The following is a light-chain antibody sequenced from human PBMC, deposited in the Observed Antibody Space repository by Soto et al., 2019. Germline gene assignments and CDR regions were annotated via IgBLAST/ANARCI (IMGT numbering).Light chain of an antibody. CDR1: QYINTR. CDR3: HQRQSWPRT. J-gene: IGKJ1*01. Sequence: EIVLTQSPATLSSFPGDRVTLSCRASQYINTRLAWYQHRPGQAPRLLIYQTSLRAAGIPDRFSASGSGTDFTLTISDVQPEDFALYYCHQRQSWPRTFGQGTKVDIK. V-gene: IGKV3-11*01. CDR2: QTS.